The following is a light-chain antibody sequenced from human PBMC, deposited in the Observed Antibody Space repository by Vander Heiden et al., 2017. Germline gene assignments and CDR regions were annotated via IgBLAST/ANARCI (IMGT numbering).Light chain of an antibody. CDR3: QQANSCHRT. Sequence: LQMTQSPSYVLASVVDTVTITCRASPGICSWLAWYQQKPGKAAKLLIYAESSWQRGVPSRFSGSGCGTELTLTISSRQPEDFAAYYCQQANSCHRTFGGGTKVEIK. CDR1: PGICSW. CDR2: AES. V-gene: IGKV1-12*01. J-gene: IGKJ4*01.